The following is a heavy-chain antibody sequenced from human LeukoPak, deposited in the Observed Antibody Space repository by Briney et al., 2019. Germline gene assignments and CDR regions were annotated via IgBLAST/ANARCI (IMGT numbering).Heavy chain of an antibody. CDR3: ARASSGWLSFDY. CDR1: GGSISSYY. V-gene: IGHV4-59*01. J-gene: IGHJ4*02. Sequence: SETLSLTCTVSGGSISSYYWSWIRQPPGKGLEWIGYIYYSGSTNYNPSLKSRVTISVDTSKNQFSLKLSSVTAADTAVYHCARASSGWLSFDYWGQGTLVTVSS. D-gene: IGHD6-19*01. CDR2: IYYSGST.